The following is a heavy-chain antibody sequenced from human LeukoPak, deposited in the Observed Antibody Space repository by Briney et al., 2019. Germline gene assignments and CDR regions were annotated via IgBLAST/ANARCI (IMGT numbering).Heavy chain of an antibody. V-gene: IGHV1-18*01. D-gene: IGHD4-23*01. J-gene: IGHJ4*02. CDR1: RGTFSSYA. CDR3: ARDDYGGNLGY. Sequence: GASVKVSCKASRGTFSSYAISWVRQAPGQGLEWMGWMNPQSGDGHSAPKFQGRVTMTTDTSTSTAYMELRSLGSDDTAVYYCARDDYGGNLGYWGQGTLVTVSS. CDR2: MNPQSGDG.